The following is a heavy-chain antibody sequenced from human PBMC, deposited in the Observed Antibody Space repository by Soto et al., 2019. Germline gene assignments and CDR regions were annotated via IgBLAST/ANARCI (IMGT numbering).Heavy chain of an antibody. D-gene: IGHD2-15*01. CDR1: GVTFNTYA. Sequence: PGGSLRLSCAASGVTFNTYAMHWVRQAPGKGLEWVAIVSYDGSNKYYADSVKGRFTISRDNSKSTLYLQMNSVRAEDTAVYYCAKDRGRYCSGGRCYLFDSWGQGT. CDR2: VSYDGSNK. V-gene: IGHV3-30*04. J-gene: IGHJ4*02. CDR3: AKDRGRYCSGGRCYLFDS.